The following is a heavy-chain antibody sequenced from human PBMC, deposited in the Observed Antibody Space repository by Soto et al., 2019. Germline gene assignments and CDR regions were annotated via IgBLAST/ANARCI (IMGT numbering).Heavy chain of an antibody. Sequence: ASVKVSCKASGYTFTGYYMHWVRQAPGQGLEWMGWINPNSGGTNYAQKFQGWVTMTRDTSISTAYMELSRLRSDDTAVYYCARVGYCSGGSCSAWFAPWGQGTLVTVSS. CDR1: GYTFTGYY. CDR3: ARVGYCSGGSCSAWFAP. J-gene: IGHJ5*02. D-gene: IGHD2-15*01. CDR2: INPNSGGT. V-gene: IGHV1-2*04.